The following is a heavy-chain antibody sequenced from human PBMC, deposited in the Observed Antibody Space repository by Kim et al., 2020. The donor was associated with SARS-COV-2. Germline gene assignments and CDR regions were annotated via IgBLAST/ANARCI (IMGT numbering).Heavy chain of an antibody. CDR3: ARGYLNHHLGYCSGGSCYSGPVDY. J-gene: IGHJ4*02. CDR1: GGSISSGSYY. D-gene: IGHD2-15*01. CDR2: IYTSGST. Sequence: SETLSLTCTVSGGSISSGSYYWSWIRQPAGKGLEWIGRIYTSGSTNYNPSLKSRVTISVDTSKNQFSLKLSSVTAADTAVYYCARGYLNHHLGYCSGGSCYSGPVDYWGQGTLVTVSS. V-gene: IGHV4-61*02.